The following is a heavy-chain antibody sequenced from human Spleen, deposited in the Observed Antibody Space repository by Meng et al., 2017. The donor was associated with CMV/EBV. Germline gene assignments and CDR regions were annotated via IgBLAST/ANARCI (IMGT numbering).Heavy chain of an antibody. Sequence: GESLKISCAASGFTFSPYSMNWVRQAPGKGLEWVSYITSSSSTRYYADSVKGRFTISRDNAKNSLYLQMSSLRAEDTAVYYCARVPDIGVVGAPSFYYSYGMDVWGQGTTVTVSS. CDR1: GFTFSPYS. D-gene: IGHD2-2*01. V-gene: IGHV3-48*04. CDR2: ITSSSSTR. CDR3: ARVPDIGVVGAPSFYYSYGMDV. J-gene: IGHJ6*02.